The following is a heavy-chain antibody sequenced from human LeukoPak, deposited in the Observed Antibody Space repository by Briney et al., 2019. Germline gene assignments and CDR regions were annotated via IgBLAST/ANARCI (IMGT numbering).Heavy chain of an antibody. D-gene: IGHD5-12*01. V-gene: IGHV1-2*02. CDR3: ASSGYDGGGGPSPYY. CDR1: GYTFTGYY. J-gene: IGHJ4*02. CDR2: INPNSSGT. Sequence: GASVKVSCKASGYTFTGYYMHWVRQAPGQGLEWMGWINPNSSGTNYAQKFQGRVTMTRDTSISTAYMELSRLRSDDTAVYYCASSGYDGGGGPSPYYWGQGTLVTVSS.